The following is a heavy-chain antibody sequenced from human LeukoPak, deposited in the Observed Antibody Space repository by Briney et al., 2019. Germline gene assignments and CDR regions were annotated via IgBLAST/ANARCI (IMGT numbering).Heavy chain of an antibody. CDR2: MSHNRGT. D-gene: IGHD3-10*01. Sequence: SETLSLTCAVSGFSISSGYYWGWIRQPPGKGLEWIGSMSHNRGTYYNSSLKSRVTISMDTSKNQFSLRLSSVTAADTAVYYCAGYYASGVSAYDYFGMDVWGKGTTVIVSS. V-gene: IGHV4-38-2*01. CDR3: AGYYASGVSAYDYFGMDV. CDR1: GFSISSGYY. J-gene: IGHJ6*04.